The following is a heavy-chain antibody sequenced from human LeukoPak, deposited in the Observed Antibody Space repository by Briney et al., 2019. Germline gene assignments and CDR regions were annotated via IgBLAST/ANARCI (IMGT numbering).Heavy chain of an antibody. CDR3: AKPPGLRRLDP. D-gene: IGHD5-12*01. J-gene: IGHJ5*02. CDR1: GGTFSSYA. Sequence: GASVKVSCKASGGTFSSYAISWVRQAPGQGPEWMGVISPSGGSTIYAQKFKGRVTLTRDMSTSTDYLELSSLRSEDTAVYYCAKPPGLRRLDPWGQGTLVTVSS. V-gene: IGHV1-46*01. CDR2: ISPSGGST.